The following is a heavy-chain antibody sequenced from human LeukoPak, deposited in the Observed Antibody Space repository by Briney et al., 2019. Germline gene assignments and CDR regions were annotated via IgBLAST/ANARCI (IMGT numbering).Heavy chain of an antibody. J-gene: IGHJ4*02. Sequence: GGSLRLSCAASGFTFSSYAMHWVRRAPGKGLEGGAVISYDGSNKYYADSVKGRFTISRDNSKYTLYLQMNSLRAEDTAVYYCARDPDSSGYYAYYFDYWGQGTLVTVSS. CDR1: GFTFSSYA. V-gene: IGHV3-30-3*01. CDR2: ISYDGSNK. CDR3: ARDPDSSGYYAYYFDY. D-gene: IGHD3-22*01.